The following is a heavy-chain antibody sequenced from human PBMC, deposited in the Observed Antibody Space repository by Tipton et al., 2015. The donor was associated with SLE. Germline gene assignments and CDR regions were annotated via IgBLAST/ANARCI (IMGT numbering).Heavy chain of an antibody. D-gene: IGHD1-1*01. CDR1: GGSFSGYY. CDR3: ARGLEGGYYFDY. Sequence: TLSLTCAVYGGSFSGYYWSWIRQPPGKGLEWIGEINHSGSTNYNPSLKRRVTISVDTSKNQFSLKLSSVTAADTAVYYCARGLEGGYYFDYWGQRTLVPVSS. V-gene: IGHV4-34*01. J-gene: IGHJ4*02. CDR2: INHSGST.